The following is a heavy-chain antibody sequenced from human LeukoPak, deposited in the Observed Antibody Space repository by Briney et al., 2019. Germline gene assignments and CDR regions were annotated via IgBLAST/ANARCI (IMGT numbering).Heavy chain of an antibody. CDR1: GYSFTSYW. J-gene: IGHJ5*02. Sequence: GESLKISRKGSGYSFTSYWIGWVRQMPGKGLEWMGIIYPGDSDTRYSPSFQGQVTISADKSISTAYLQWSSLKASDTAMYYCARQYYGSGSFLNWFDPWGQGTLVTVSS. V-gene: IGHV5-51*01. D-gene: IGHD3-10*01. CDR2: IYPGDSDT. CDR3: ARQYYGSGSFLNWFDP.